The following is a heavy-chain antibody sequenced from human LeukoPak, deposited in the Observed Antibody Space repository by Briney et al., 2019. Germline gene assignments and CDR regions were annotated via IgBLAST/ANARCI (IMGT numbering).Heavy chain of an antibody. CDR1: GFTFSSYE. CDR2: IRYDGSNK. CDR3: VRDTKEY. V-gene: IGHV3-30*02. Sequence: GGSLRLSCAASGFTFSSYEMHWVRQAPGKGLEWVAFIRYDGSNKYYADSVKGRFTISRDNSKNTLYLQMNTLRAEDTAVYYCVRDTKEYWGQGTLVTVSS. D-gene: IGHD2-8*01. J-gene: IGHJ4*02.